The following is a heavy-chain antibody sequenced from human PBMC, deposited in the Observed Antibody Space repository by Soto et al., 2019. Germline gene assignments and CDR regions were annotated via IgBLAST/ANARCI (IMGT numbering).Heavy chain of an antibody. D-gene: IGHD1-26*01. Sequence: EVQLLQSGGGLVQPGGSLRLSCAASGFTFSIYAMNWVRQAPGKGLEWVSTISGSGDSTHYADSVKGRFTISRDNSKNTLYLQMNSLGAEDTAVYYCAKIGTYSGGHFDNWGQGTLVTVSS. J-gene: IGHJ4*02. CDR3: AKIGTYSGGHFDN. CDR1: GFTFSIYA. V-gene: IGHV3-23*01. CDR2: ISGSGDST.